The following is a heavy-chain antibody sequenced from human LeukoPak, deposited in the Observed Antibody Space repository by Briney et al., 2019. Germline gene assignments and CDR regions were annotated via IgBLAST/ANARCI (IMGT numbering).Heavy chain of an antibody. V-gene: IGHV4-34*01. Sequence: RPSETLSLTCAVYGGSFSGYYWSWIRQPPGKGLEWIGEINHSGSTNYNPSLKSRVTISVDTPKNQFSPKLSSVTAADTAVYYCARGSSDWYGGYNWFDPWGQGTLVTVSS. CDR3: ARGSSDWYGGYNWFDP. CDR1: GGSFSGYY. J-gene: IGHJ5*02. D-gene: IGHD6-19*01. CDR2: INHSGST.